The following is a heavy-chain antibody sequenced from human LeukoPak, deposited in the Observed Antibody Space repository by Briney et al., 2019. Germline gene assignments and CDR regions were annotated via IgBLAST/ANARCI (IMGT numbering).Heavy chain of an antibody. CDR2: IYSGGST. J-gene: IGHJ4*02. Sequence: PGGSLRLSCAASGFTVSSNYMSWVRQAPGKGLEWVSVIYSGGSTYYADSVKGRLTISRDNSKNTLYLQMNSLRAEDTAVYYCARGGYSTLRTVWGQGTLVTVSS. CDR3: ARGGYSTLRTV. D-gene: IGHD4-11*01. V-gene: IGHV3-53*01. CDR1: GFTVSSNY.